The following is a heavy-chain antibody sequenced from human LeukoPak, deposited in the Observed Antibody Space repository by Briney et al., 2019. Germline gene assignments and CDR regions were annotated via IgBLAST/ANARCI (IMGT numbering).Heavy chain of an antibody. J-gene: IGHJ4*02. CDR3: ARGALKWELPPIQARKSYYFDY. V-gene: IGHV4-39*02. CDR1: GGSISSSSYY. Sequence: SETLSLTCTVSGGSISSSSYYWGWIRQPPGKGLEWIGSIYYSGSTYYNPSLKSRVTISVDTSKNHFSLKLSSVTAADTAVYYCARGALKWELPPIQARKSYYFDYWGQGTLVTVSS. CDR2: IYYSGST. D-gene: IGHD1-26*01.